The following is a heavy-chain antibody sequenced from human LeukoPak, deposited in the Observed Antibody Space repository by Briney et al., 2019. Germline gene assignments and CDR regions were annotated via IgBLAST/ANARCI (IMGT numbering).Heavy chain of an antibody. V-gene: IGHV3-23*01. D-gene: IGHD6-19*01. CDR1: GFTFSDYA. CDR3: ARGSYGIAVAGCFDY. CDR2: ISASADNT. Sequence: GGSLRLSCAASGFTFSDYAMSWVRQAPGKGLEWVSAISASADNTYYADSVKGRFTISRDNSKNTLYLQMNSLRAEDTAVYYCARGSYGIAVAGCFDYWGQGTLVTVSS. J-gene: IGHJ4*02.